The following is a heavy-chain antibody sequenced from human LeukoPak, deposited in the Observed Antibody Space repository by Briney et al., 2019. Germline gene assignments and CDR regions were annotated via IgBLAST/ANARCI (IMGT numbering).Heavy chain of an antibody. V-gene: IGHV3-21*01. CDR3: ARIQSGYYYVSDY. CDR1: GFTLSSYS. CDR2: ISSSSSHI. D-gene: IGHD3-22*01. J-gene: IGHJ4*02. Sequence: GGSLRLSCAASGFTLSSYSMDWVRQAPGKGLEWVSSISSSSSHIYYAHSVKGRFNISRDNAKNPLYLQMDSLRGEDTAVYYWARIQSGYYYVSDYWGQGTLVTVSS.